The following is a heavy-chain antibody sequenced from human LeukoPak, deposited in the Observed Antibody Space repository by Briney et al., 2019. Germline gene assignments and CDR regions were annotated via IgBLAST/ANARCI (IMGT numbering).Heavy chain of an antibody. CDR1: GFTFTSHW. J-gene: IGHJ4*02. CDR3: ARDATYCTNGVCYTRFDY. D-gene: IGHD2-8*01. CDR2: MNLDGSEK. Sequence: QPGGSLRLSCAASGFTFTSHWMSWVRQAPGKGLEWVARMNLDGSEKYYVDSVKGRFTISRDNAKTSLYLEMNSLRAEDTAVYYCARDATYCTNGVCYTRFDYWDQGTLVTVSS. V-gene: IGHV3-7*01.